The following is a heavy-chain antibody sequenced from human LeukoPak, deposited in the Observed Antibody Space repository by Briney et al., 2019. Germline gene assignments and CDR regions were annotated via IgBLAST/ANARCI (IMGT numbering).Heavy chain of an antibody. CDR3: ARARPPYYDSSAVSYPFDY. CDR2: INPSGGST. CDR1: GYTFTSYY. V-gene: IGHV1-46*01. D-gene: IGHD3-22*01. Sequence: ASVKVSCKASGYTFTSYYMHWVQQAPGQGLEWMGAINPSGGSTSYAQKFQGRVTMTRDTSTSTVYMELSSLRSEDTAVYYCARARPPYYDSSAVSYPFDYWGQGTLVTVSS. J-gene: IGHJ4*02.